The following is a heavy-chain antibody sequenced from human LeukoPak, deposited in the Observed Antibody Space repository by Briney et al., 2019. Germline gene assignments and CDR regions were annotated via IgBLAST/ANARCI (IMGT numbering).Heavy chain of an antibody. CDR1: GYTFTSYY. D-gene: IGHD1-20*01. J-gene: IGHJ6*03. CDR2: INPSGGST. V-gene: IGHV1-46*01. Sequence: ASVKVSCKASGYTFTSYYMHWVRQAPGQGLEWMGIINPSGGSTSYAQKFQGRVTMTRDTSTSTVYMELSSLRSEDTAVYYCARYPSTITGRPYMDVWGKGTTVTVPS. CDR3: ARYPSTITGRPYMDV.